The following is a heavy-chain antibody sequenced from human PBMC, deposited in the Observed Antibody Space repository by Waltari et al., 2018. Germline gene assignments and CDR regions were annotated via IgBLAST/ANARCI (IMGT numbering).Heavy chain of an antibody. Sequence: QVQLQESGPGLVKPLGTLSLTCAVSGGSTSINKWWSWGRQAPGKGLDWIGEIYHTGSTNYDPALKSRVTISVDKSRNHFSLNLTSVTVADTALYYCASRAVAGNNFDYWGQGRLVTVSS. CDR3: ASRAVAGNNFDY. V-gene: IGHV4-4*02. CDR2: IYHTGST. CDR1: GGSTSINKW. J-gene: IGHJ4*02. D-gene: IGHD6-19*01.